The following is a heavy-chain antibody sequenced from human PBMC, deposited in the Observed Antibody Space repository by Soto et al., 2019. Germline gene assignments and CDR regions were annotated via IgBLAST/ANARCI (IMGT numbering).Heavy chain of an antibody. J-gene: IGHJ1*01. CDR2: VYSAGNT. CDR3: ARAVGSRGGSAEYFQH. Sequence: EVQLVESGGGLIQPGGSLRLSCAASGFTVSSNYMGWVRQAPGKGLEYVSVVYSAGNTYYTDSVKGRFTISRDSSENMLFLQMNSLKAEDTAVYFCARAVGSRGGSAEYFQHRGQGTLVTVSS. D-gene: IGHD1-26*01. V-gene: IGHV3-53*01. CDR1: GFTVSSNY.